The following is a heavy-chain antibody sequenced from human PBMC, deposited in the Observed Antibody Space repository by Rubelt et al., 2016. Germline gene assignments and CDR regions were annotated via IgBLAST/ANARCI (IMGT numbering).Heavy chain of an antibody. CDR2: INPNSGGT. CDR1: GYTFTGYY. V-gene: IGHV1-2*02. CDR3: ARVAIGGHSSGYLFDY. Sequence: QVQLVQSGAEVKKPGASVKVSCKASGYTFTGYYMHWVRQAPGQGLEWMGWINPNSGGTNYAQKCQGRVTMTRDTSIRTAYMERSRLRSDDTAVYYCARVAIGGHSSGYLFDYWGQGTLVTVSS. D-gene: IGHD3-22*01. J-gene: IGHJ4*02.